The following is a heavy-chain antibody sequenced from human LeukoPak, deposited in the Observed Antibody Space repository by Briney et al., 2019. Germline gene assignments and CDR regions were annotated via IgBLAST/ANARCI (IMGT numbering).Heavy chain of an antibody. Sequence: PGRSLRLSCAASGFTFSSYAMHWVRQTSGKGLEWLGRIRSKPNNYATVYAASVKGRFTISRDDSKNTTYLQMSSLKIEDTAIYYCTRGYYYGLMWGQGTLVTVSS. CDR1: GFTFSSYA. CDR3: TRGYYYGLM. V-gene: IGHV3-73*01. CDR2: IRSKPNNYAT. D-gene: IGHD3-10*01. J-gene: IGHJ4*02.